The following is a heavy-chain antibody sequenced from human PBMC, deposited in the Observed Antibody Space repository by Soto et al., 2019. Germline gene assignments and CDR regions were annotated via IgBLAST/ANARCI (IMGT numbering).Heavy chain of an antibody. CDR3: ARDPTGYSYGPNGFDY. Sequence: QVQLVQSGAEVKKPGSSVKVSCKASGGTFSRYNISWVRQAPGQGLEWMGRIIPILGIANYAQKFEGRVTITADTSTSTAYMELSSLRSEDTAVYYCARDPTGYSYGPNGFDYWGQGTLVTVSS. D-gene: IGHD5-18*01. V-gene: IGHV1-69*08. CDR1: GGTFSRYN. CDR2: IIPILGIA. J-gene: IGHJ4*02.